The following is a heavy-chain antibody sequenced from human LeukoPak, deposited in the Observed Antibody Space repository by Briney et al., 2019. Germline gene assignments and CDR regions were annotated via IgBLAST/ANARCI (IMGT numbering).Heavy chain of an antibody. D-gene: IGHD2-15*01. J-gene: IGHJ5*02. CDR3: ARDVGYCSGGSCYSSDP. V-gene: IGHV4-61*01. CDR1: GGSVSSGTYY. Sequence: PSETLSLTCTVSGGSVSSGTYYWSWIRQPPGKGLEWIGYIYYSGSTNYNPSLKSRVTVSVDTSKNQCSLKLSSVTAADTAVYYCARDVGYCSGGSCYSSDPWGQGTLVTVST. CDR2: IYYSGST.